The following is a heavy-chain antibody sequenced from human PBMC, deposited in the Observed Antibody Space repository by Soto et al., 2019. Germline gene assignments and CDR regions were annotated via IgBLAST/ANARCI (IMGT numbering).Heavy chain of an antibody. V-gene: IGHV1-69*02. J-gene: IGHJ4*02. CDR1: GGTFSSYT. D-gene: IGHD6-13*01. Sequence: GASVKVSCKASGGTFSSYTISWVRQAPGQGLEWMGRIIPILGIANYAQKFQGRVTITADKSTSTAYMELSSLRSEDTAVYYCARAPFGPFMYSSSWYFDYWRQGTLVTAPQ. CDR2: IIPILGIA. CDR3: ARAPFGPFMYSSSWYFDY.